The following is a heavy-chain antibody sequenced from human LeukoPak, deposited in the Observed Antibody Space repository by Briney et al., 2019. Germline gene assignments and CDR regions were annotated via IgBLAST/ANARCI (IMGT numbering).Heavy chain of an antibody. CDR1: GGSTSSYY. V-gene: IGHV4-59*01. Sequence: SETLSLTCTVSGGSTSSYYWNWIRQPPGKGLEWIGYIYYSGSTNYNPSLKSRVTISVDTSKNQFSLKLSSVTAADTAVYYCASIRYDSSGYYYDYWGQGTLVTVSS. J-gene: IGHJ4*02. D-gene: IGHD3-22*01. CDR3: ASIRYDSSGYYYDY. CDR2: IYYSGST.